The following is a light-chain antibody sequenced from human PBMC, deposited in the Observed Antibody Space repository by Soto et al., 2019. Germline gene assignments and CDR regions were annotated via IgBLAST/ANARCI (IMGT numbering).Light chain of an antibody. J-gene: IGKJ2*01. CDR2: DSS. CDR3: QHSDNVPRT. Sequence: DIQMTQSPSSLAVFVGDRVTITCQASQYITRSLNWFQQRPGRAPRVLIFDSSRLEMCVPPRFSATGSGTDFSLVINRLQPEDTGTYHCQHSDNVPRTFGQGTRLEIK. CDR1: QYITRS. V-gene: IGKV1-33*01.